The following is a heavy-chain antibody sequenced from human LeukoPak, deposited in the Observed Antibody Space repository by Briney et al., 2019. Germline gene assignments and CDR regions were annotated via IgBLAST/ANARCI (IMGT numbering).Heavy chain of an antibody. D-gene: IGHD6-19*01. CDR2: ITPLFGTA. V-gene: IGHV1-69*13. Sequence: ASVKVSCKASGGTFSKYTISWVRQRPGQGLEWMGGITPLFGTAKYAQKFQGRVTVTADESASTAYMELSSLRSEDTAVYYCARDLKLIAVEDAFDIWGQGTMVTVSS. CDR1: GGTFSKYT. J-gene: IGHJ3*02. CDR3: ARDLKLIAVEDAFDI.